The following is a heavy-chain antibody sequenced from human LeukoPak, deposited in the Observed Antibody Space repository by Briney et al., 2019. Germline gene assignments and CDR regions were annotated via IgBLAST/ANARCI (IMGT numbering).Heavy chain of an antibody. J-gene: IGHJ4*02. Sequence: PGGSLRLSCAASRFSFSSYGMHRVSQAPGKGLEWVAVISNDGSNKYYVDSVKGRFTISRDNSKNTLYLQMNSLRAEDTAVYYCAKGATFGGYGAYDHCDYWGQGTLVTVSS. CDR3: AKGATFGGYGAYDHCDY. D-gene: IGHD5-12*01. CDR1: RFSFSSYG. CDR2: ISNDGSNK. V-gene: IGHV3-30*18.